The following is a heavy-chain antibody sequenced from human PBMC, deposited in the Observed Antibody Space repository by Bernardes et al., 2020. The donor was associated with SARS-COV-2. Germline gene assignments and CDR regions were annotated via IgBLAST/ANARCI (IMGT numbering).Heavy chain of an antibody. V-gene: IGHV4-39*01. Sequence: SETLSLTCTVSGGSITTTTYHWGWIRQPPGKGLEWIGSIYYSGSTYYNPSLKSRVTISEETSKNHFSLRLTSVTAADTAVYYCARHRGPGSTHVWFGDPNYFDPWGQGALVTVSSASTKGPSVFPLAPSSKSTSGGVAFDIWGQGTMVTVSS. D-gene: IGHD3-10*01. J-gene: IGHJ3*02. CDR1: GGSITTTTYH. CDR2: IYYSGST. CDR3: ARHRGPGSTHVWFGDPNYFDPWGQGALVTVSSASTKGPSVFPLAPSSKSTSGGVAFDI.